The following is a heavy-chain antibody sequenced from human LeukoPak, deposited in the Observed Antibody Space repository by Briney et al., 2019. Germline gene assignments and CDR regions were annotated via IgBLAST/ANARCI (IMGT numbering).Heavy chain of an antibody. CDR3: AGEDNSSGYRPFDI. Sequence: ASVKVSCKASGYTFTGYYIHWVRQAPGQGLEWMGRINPNNGGTNYAQKFQGRVTMTRDMSISTAYMELSRLRSVDTAVYYCAGEDNSSGYRPFDIWGQGTMVTVPS. J-gene: IGHJ3*02. D-gene: IGHD3-22*01. V-gene: IGHV1-2*06. CDR2: INPNNGGT. CDR1: GYTFTGYY.